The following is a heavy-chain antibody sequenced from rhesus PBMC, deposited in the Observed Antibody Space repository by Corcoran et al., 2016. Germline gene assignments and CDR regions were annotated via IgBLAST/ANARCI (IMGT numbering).Heavy chain of an antibody. D-gene: IGHD6-25*01. J-gene: IGHJ4*01. Sequence: QVQLQESGPGLVKPSETLSLTCAVSGGSISSSNWWSWIRQSPGKGLEWIGYIYGVRGSTSYNPSRKGRVTSSTDTSKNQFSLKLSPVTAADTAVYYLARQDGIWLIPDYWGQGVRVIVSS. CDR3: ARQDGIWLIPDY. CDR1: GGSISSSNW. V-gene: IGHV4-65*01. CDR2: IYGVRGST.